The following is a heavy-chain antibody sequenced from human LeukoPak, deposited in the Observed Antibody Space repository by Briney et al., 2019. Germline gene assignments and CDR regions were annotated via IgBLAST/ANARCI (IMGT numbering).Heavy chain of an antibody. J-gene: IGHJ4*02. Sequence: PGGSLRLSCAASGFTFTSYALSWAPQAPGKGLEWFPVISGSGANTHYTDPVKGRFTISRDNSKNTLYLQMNSLRAEDTAVYYCTSLSDAIESRGTRNYWGQGTLVTVSS. CDR1: GFTFTSYA. D-gene: IGHD2-8*01. CDR3: TSLSDAIESRGTRNY. CDR2: ISGSGANT. V-gene: IGHV3-23*01.